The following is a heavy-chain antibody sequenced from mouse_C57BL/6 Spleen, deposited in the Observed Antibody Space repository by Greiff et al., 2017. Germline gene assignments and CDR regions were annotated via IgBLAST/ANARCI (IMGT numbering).Heavy chain of an antibody. J-gene: IGHJ4*01. CDR1: GYTFPSYW. CDR2: IDPSDSYT. D-gene: IGHD1-1*01. CDR3: SSSYGYAMDY. Sequence: VQLQQPGAELVRPGSSVKLSCKASGYTFPSYWMHWVKQRPGQGLEWIGVIDPSDSYTHYNQKFKGRVTLTVDTSSRTAYMQLSSLTSEDTAVYYCSSSYGYAMDYWGQGTSVTVSS. V-gene: IGHV1-59*01.